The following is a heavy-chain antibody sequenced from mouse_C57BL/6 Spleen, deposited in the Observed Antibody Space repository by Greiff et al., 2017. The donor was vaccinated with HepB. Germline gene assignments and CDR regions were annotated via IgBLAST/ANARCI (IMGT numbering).Heavy chain of an antibody. Sequence: VQRVESGAELVRPGASVTLSCKASGYTFTDYEMHWVKQTPVHGLEWIGAIDPETGGTAYNQKFKGKAILTADKSSSTAYMELRSLTSEDSAVYYCTREITTVVAHYYAMDYWGQGTSVTVSS. D-gene: IGHD1-1*01. J-gene: IGHJ4*01. CDR1: GYTFTDYE. V-gene: IGHV1-15*01. CDR2: IDPETGGT. CDR3: TREITTVVAHYYAMDY.